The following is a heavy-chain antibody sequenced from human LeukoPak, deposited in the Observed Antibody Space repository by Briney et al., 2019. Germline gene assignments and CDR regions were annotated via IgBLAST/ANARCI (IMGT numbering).Heavy chain of an antibody. Sequence: PGGSLRLSCAASGFTFSTYSMTWVRQAPGKGLEWVSSISSNSGTYIYYADSVRGRFTISRDNAENSLYLQMNSLRADDTAVYYCARLVNSSPDYWGQGTLVTVSS. D-gene: IGHD6-19*01. V-gene: IGHV3-21*01. CDR2: ISSNSGTYI. J-gene: IGHJ4*02. CDR1: GFTFSTYS. CDR3: ARLVNSSPDY.